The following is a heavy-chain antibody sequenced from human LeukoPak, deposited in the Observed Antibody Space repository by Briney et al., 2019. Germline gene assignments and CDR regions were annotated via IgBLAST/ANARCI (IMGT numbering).Heavy chain of an antibody. Sequence: SETLSLTCAVSGGSFSSYYWSWIRQPPGKGLEWIGEINHSGSTNYNPSLKSRVTILVDTSKNQFSLKLSSVTATDTAVDYCARGASSFGFHPDGGSFDYWGQGTLVTVSS. V-gene: IGHV4-34*01. CDR1: GGSFSSYY. CDR2: INHSGST. CDR3: ARGASSFGFHPDGGSFDY. J-gene: IGHJ4*02. D-gene: IGHD2-15*01.